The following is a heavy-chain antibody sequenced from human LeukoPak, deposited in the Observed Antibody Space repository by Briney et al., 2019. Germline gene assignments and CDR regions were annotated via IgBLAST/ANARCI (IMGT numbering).Heavy chain of an antibody. D-gene: IGHD5-18*01. V-gene: IGHV3-33*01. CDR3: VRDNYNGYPDY. Sequence: GGSLRLSCAASGFHFSSYGMQWVRQAPGKGLEWVAVIWNDGTKKYYEDSVKGRFTISRDDSKNMLHLQMNSLRAEDTAVYYCVRDNYNGYPDYWGQGTRVTVSS. CDR2: IWNDGTKK. J-gene: IGHJ4*02. CDR1: GFHFSSYG.